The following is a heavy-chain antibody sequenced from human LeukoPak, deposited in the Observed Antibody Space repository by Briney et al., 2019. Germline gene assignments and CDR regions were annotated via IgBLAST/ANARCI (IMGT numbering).Heavy chain of an antibody. CDR1: GFTFSDYY. J-gene: IGHJ4*02. CDR2: ISSSGTTI. D-gene: IGHD1-26*01. V-gene: IGHV3-11*01. CDR3: AKDKSRVIGGSYQFDY. Sequence: GGSLRLSCATSGFTFSDYYMSWIRQAPGKGLEWVSHISSSGTTISYTDSVKGRFTISRDNAKNSLYLQMNSLRAEDTAVYYCAKDKSRVIGGSYQFDYWGQGTLVTVSS.